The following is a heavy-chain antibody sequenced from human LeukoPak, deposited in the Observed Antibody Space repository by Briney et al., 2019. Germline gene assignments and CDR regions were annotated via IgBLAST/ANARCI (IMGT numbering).Heavy chain of an antibody. D-gene: IGHD5-12*01. CDR2: IYYSGST. J-gene: IGHJ5*02. CDR3: ASAGRGYSGYAFT. V-gene: IGHV4-59*01. CDR1: GGSISSYY. Sequence: SETLSVTCTVSGGSISSYYWSWIRQPPGKGLEWIGYIYYSGSTNYNPSLKSRVTISVDTSKNQFSLKLSSVTAADTAVYYCASAGRGYSGYAFTWGQGTLVTVSS.